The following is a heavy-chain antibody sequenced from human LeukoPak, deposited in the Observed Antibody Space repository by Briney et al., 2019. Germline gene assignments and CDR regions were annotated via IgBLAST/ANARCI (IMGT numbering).Heavy chain of an antibody. CDR3: ARVSDTAIPYYGMDV. D-gene: IGHD5-18*01. Sequence: SETLSLTCTVSGGSISSGGYYWNWLRQHPGKGLEWIGYIFYSGSTYYNPSLKSRVTISVDTSKNQFSLKPSSVTAADTAVYYCARVSDTAIPYYGMDVWGQGTTVTVSS. V-gene: IGHV4-31*03. CDR1: GGSISSGGYY. CDR2: IFYSGST. J-gene: IGHJ6*02.